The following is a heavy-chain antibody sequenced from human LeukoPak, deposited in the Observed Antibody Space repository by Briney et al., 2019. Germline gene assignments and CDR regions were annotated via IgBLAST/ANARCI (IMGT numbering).Heavy chain of an antibody. D-gene: IGHD3-9*01. J-gene: IGHJ3*02. CDR2: MWDDGTNE. CDR1: GFNFGIYG. Sequence: PGRSLRLSCAASGFNFGIYGMHWVRQAPGKGLEWVAVMWDDGTNENYVDSVKGRFTISRDNAKNTLYLQMNSLRAEDTAVYYCARASNFDWLLSGHDAFDIWGQGTMVTVSS. CDR3: ARASNFDWLLSGHDAFDI. V-gene: IGHV3-33*01.